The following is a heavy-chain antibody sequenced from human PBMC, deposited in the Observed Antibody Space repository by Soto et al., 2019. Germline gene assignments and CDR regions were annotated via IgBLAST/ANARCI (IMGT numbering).Heavy chain of an antibody. D-gene: IGHD3-22*01. CDR2: INSEGCST. J-gene: IGHJ4*02. V-gene: IGHV3-74*01. CDR3: AGDYDSSGYNSGY. Sequence: EVQLVESGGGLVQPGGSLRLSCAASGFTFSSYWMHWIRQVPGKGLVWVSRINSEGCSTIYADSVKGRFTISRDNAKNTLYLQMSSLSVEDTAVYYSAGDYDSSGYNSGYWGQGTLVTVSS. CDR1: GFTFSSYW.